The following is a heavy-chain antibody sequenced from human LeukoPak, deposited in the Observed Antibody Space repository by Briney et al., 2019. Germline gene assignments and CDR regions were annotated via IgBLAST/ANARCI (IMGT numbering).Heavy chain of an antibody. V-gene: IGHV4-4*07. D-gene: IGHD2-8*01. CDR3: ARDRCEGYCTSFDS. CDR1: GGSISNCY. CDR2: IHSSGST. J-gene: IGHJ5*01. Sequence: PSETLSLTCTVSGGSISNCYWSWIRQPAGKGLEWIGRIHSSGSTNYNPSLKSRVTISVDKSKNQFSLRLSSVIAADTAVYFCARDRCEGYCTSFDSWGQGTLVTVSS.